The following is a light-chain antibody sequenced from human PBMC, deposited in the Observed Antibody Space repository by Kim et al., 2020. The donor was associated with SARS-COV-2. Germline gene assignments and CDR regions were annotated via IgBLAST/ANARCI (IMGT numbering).Light chain of an antibody. V-gene: IGLV3-19*01. CDR2: NQN. J-gene: IGLJ1*01. Sequence: VALGQTVRITCQGDSLRSYYASWYQQKPGQAPLLVIYNQNKRPSGIPDRFSGSSSGNTASLTITGAQAEDEADYYCNSRDSSGNHVFGPGTKVTVL. CDR1: SLRSYY. CDR3: NSRDSSGNHV.